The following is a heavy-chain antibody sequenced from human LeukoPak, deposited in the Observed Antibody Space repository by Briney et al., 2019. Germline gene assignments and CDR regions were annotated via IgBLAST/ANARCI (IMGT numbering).Heavy chain of an antibody. CDR3: ARVYWELGTFDY. J-gene: IGHJ4*02. CDR2: ISGSGDNT. Sequence: GGSLRLSCAASGFTFSSYAMSWVRQAPGKGLEWVSGISGSGDNTYYADSVKGRFTISRDNSKNTLYVQVNSLGTEDTAVYYCARVYWELGTFDYWGQGTLVTVSS. D-gene: IGHD1-26*01. V-gene: IGHV3-23*01. CDR1: GFTFSSYA.